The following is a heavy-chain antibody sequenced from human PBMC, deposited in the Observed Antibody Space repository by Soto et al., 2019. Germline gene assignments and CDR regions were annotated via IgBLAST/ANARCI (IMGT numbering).Heavy chain of an antibody. CDR1: GGSFSGYY. Sequence: QVQLQQWGAGLLKPSETLSLTCAVYGGSFSGYYWSWIRQPPGKGLEWIGEITHSGRTNYNPSLKSRVTISVDTSKTQFSLKLSSVTGADTAVYYCARGGCSGGSCYYYYMDVWGKGTTVTVSS. V-gene: IGHV4-34*01. CDR3: ARGGCSGGSCYYYYMDV. J-gene: IGHJ6*03. D-gene: IGHD2-15*01. CDR2: ITHSGRT.